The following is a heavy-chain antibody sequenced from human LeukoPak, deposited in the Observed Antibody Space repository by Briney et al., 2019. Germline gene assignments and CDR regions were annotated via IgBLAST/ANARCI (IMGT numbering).Heavy chain of an antibody. J-gene: IGHJ4*02. Sequence: GGSLRLSCAASGFTFSNYAMSWVRQAPGKGLEWVISGSGYNTYYADSVTGRFTVSRDNAKNSLYLQMNSLRAEDTAVYYCARGDLVVTLEGPIDYWGQGTLVTVSS. V-gene: IGHV3-21*01. CDR2: SGSGYNT. D-gene: IGHD2-21*02. CDR1: GFTFSNYA. CDR3: ARGDLVVTLEGPIDY.